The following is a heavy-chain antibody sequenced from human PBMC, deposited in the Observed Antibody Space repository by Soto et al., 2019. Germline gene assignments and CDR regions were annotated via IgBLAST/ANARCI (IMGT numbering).Heavy chain of an antibody. CDR3: ARSYCGDNCALDY. Sequence: VAVVSKDGSDKHYADFVKGRFTISRDNSENTLHLQMNSLRPEDTGVYYCARSYCGDNCALDYWGQGTPVTVSS. V-gene: IGHV3-30-3*01. CDR2: VSKDGSDK. D-gene: IGHD2-21*02. J-gene: IGHJ4*02.